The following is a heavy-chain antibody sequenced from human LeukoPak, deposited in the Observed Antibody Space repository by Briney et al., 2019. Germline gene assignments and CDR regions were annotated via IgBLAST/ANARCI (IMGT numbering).Heavy chain of an antibody. V-gene: IGHV3-30*02. D-gene: IGHD5-18*01. CDR3: AKGDKPVIAMVKFDY. CDR2: IRYDGSNK. Sequence: PGGSLRLSCATSKFTFNKYGMHWVRQAPGKGLEWVAFIRYDGSNKYYADSVKGRFTISRDNSKNTLYLQMNSLRAEDTAVYYCAKGDKPVIAMVKFDYWGHGTLVTVSS. J-gene: IGHJ4*01. CDR1: KFTFNKYG.